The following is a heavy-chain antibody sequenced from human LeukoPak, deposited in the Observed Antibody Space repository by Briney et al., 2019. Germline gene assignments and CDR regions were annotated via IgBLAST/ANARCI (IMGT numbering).Heavy chain of an antibody. D-gene: IGHD1-26*01. CDR3: AKKKGSQYYYGMDV. CDR1: GFTFSSYW. Sequence: PGGSLRLSCAASGFTFSSYWMSWVRQAPGKGLEWVANIKQDGSEKYYVDSVKGRFTISRDNAKNSLYLQMNSLRAEDTAIYHCAKKKGSQYYYGMDVWGQGTTVTVSS. CDR2: IKQDGSEK. V-gene: IGHV3-7*03. J-gene: IGHJ6*02.